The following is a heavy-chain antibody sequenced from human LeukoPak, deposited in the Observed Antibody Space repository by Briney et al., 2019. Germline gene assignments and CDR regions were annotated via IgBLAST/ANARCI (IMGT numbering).Heavy chain of an antibody. J-gene: IGHJ6*02. V-gene: IGHV3-30-3*02. CDR2: ISYDGSNK. CDR1: GFTFSSYA. D-gene: IGHD3-10*01. CDR3: AKSDTMVRGVQTYYYYGVDV. Sequence: GRSLRLSCAASGFTFSSYAMHWVRQAPGKGLEWVTVISYDGSNKYYADSVKGRFTISRDNSKNTLYLQMNSLRAEDTAVYYCAKSDTMVRGVQTYYYYGVDVWGQGTTVTVSS.